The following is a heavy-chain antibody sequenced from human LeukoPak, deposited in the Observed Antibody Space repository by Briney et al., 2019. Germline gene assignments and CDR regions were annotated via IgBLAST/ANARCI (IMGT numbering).Heavy chain of an antibody. Sequence: ASVKVSCKASGYTFNTYGISWVRQAPGQGLEWMGWISSSTGNTKYAQKLQGRVTMTTDTSTSTAYLELRSLRSDDTAVYYCARLPLGYCSSTSCLDWGQGTLVTVSS. CDR1: GYTFNTYG. J-gene: IGHJ4*02. V-gene: IGHV1-18*01. CDR3: ARLPLGYCSSTSCLD. CDR2: ISSSTGNT. D-gene: IGHD2-2*01.